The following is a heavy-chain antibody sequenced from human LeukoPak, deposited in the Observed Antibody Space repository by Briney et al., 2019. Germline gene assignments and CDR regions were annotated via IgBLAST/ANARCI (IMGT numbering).Heavy chain of an antibody. D-gene: IGHD2-2*01. V-gene: IGHV4-39*01. J-gene: IGHJ6*03. CDR1: GGSISSSSYY. Sequence: PSETLSLTCTVSGGSISSSSYYWGWIRQPPGKGLEWIGSIYYSGSTYYNPSLKSRVTISVDTSKNQFSLKLSSVTAADTAVYYCARYRYCSSTSCYAPYYHYYMDVWGKGTTVTVPS. CDR3: ARYRYCSSTSCYAPYYHYYMDV. CDR2: IYYSGST.